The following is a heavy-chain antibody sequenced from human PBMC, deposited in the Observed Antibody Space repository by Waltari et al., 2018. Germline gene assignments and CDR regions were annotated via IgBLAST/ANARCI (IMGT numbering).Heavy chain of an antibody. Sequence: QVQLVQSGAEVKNPGASVKVSCKASGYTFTSYAMHWVRQAPGQRLEWMGWINAGNGNTKYSQKFQGRVTITRDTTASTAYMELSSLRSEDTAVYYCARAPLASPFGVVMALEHYYYYGMDVWGQGTTVTVSS. J-gene: IGHJ6*02. CDR2: INAGNGNT. CDR1: GYTFTSYA. CDR3: ARAPLASPFGVVMALEHYYYYGMDV. V-gene: IGHV1-3*01. D-gene: IGHD3-3*01.